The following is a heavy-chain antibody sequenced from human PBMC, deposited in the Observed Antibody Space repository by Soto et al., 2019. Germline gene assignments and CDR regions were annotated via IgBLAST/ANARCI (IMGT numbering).Heavy chain of an antibody. Sequence: QLQLQESGPGLVKPSETLSLTCSVSDDSINSDKYYWGWIRQPPGKGLEWIGSIYYRGNAYYNPSPNTRVTISLDKSKSPFSLKLNSVTAADSAVYFCARLEGMATIAYYFDFWGPGALVTVSS. J-gene: IGHJ4*02. D-gene: IGHD3-3*01. CDR1: DDSINSDKYY. V-gene: IGHV4-39*01. CDR2: IYYRGNA. CDR3: ARLEGMATIAYYFDF.